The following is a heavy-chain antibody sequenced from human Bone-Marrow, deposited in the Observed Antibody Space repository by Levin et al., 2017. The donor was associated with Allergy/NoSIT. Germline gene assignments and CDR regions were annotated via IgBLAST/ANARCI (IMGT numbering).Heavy chain of an antibody. Sequence: GGSLRLSCVGSGFTFANGWMNWVRQAPGKGLEWVGRVKPKNDGGTTDFAAPVKGRFTISRDDSKNTVYLQMNSLKTEDTALYFCSTDRGPRYCSRTTCSWTSWGQGTLVTVSS. CDR1: GFTFANGW. D-gene: IGHD2-2*01. CDR2: VKPKNDGGTT. J-gene: IGHJ5*02. V-gene: IGHV3-15*01. CDR3: STDRGPRYCSRTTCSWTS.